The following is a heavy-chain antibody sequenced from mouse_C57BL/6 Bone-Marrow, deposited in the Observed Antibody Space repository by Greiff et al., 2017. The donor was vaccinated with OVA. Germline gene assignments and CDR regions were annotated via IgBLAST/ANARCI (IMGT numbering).Heavy chain of an antibody. V-gene: IGHV2-6*01. J-gene: IGHJ4*01. CDR2: IWGVGST. CDR1: GFSLTSYG. CDR3: ASWVYYDKGYAMDY. Sequence: VMLVESGPGLVAPSQSLSITCTVSGFSLTSYGVDWVRQSPGKGLEWLGVIWGVGSTNYNSALKSRLSISKDNSKSQVFLKMNSLQTDDTAMYYCASWVYYDKGYAMDYWGQGTSVTVSS. D-gene: IGHD2-4*01.